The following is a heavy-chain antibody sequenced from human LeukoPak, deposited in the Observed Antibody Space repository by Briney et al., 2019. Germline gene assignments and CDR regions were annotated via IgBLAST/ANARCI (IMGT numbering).Heavy chain of an antibody. D-gene: IGHD6-19*01. CDR3: ARIDSSGWYALRYYYYMYV. V-gene: IGHV3-7*01. CDR1: AFSLSSTW. Sequence: GPSLTLACPPSAFSLSSTWTSCVSHPPGDGRGWVVYIKQGGSEKYYLDTVKGRFTVSRDNAQNSLYLQMDSLRDEDTSVYDCARIDSSGWYALRYYYYMYVWGKGTTVTVSS. CDR2: IKQGGSEK. J-gene: IGHJ6*03.